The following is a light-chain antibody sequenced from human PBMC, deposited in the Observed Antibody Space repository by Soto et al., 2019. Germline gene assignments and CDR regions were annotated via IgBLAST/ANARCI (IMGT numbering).Light chain of an antibody. CDR3: NSYAASGNLWV. J-gene: IGLJ3*02. CDR2: EVT. Sequence: ALTQPPSASGSPGQSVTISCTGTSSDVGGYNYVSWYQQHPGKAPKLMIYEVTQRPSGVPNRFSGSKSGNTASLTVSGLQAEDEADYYCNSYAASGNLWVFGGGTKVTVL. CDR1: SSDVGGYNY. V-gene: IGLV2-8*01.